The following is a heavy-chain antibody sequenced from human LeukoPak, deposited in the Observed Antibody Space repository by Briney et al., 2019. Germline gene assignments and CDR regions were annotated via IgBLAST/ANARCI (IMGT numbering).Heavy chain of an antibody. CDR2: ISAYNGNT. V-gene: IGHV1-18*01. D-gene: IGHD2-2*01. J-gene: IGHJ2*01. CDR3: ARGYCSSTSCYFGYWYFDL. Sequence: ASVKVSCKASGYTFTSCGISWVRQAPGQGLEWMGWISAYNGNTNYAQKLQGRVTMTTDTSTSTAYMELRSLRSDDTAVYYCARGYCSSTSCYFGYWYFDLWGRGTLVTVSS. CDR1: GYTFTSCG.